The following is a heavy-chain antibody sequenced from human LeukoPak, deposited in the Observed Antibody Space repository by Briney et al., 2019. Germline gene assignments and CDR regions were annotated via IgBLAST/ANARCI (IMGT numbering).Heavy chain of an antibody. D-gene: IGHD4-23*01. J-gene: IGHJ4*02. Sequence: GGSLRLSCAASGFTFSSNGMHWVRQAPGKGLEWMAVVSYDGNTKYYAASVKGRFTISRDNSKNTLYLQMNSLRAEDTAVYYCARRAGGYSHPYDYWGQGILVTVSS. CDR1: GFTFSSNG. CDR3: ARRAGGYSHPYDY. V-gene: IGHV3-30*03. CDR2: VSYDGNTK.